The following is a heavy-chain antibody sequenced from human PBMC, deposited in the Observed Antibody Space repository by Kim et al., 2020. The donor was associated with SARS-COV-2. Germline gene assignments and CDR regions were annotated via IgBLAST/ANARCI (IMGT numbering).Heavy chain of an antibody. CDR3: TTDFHSSGYPYYYYYGMDV. Sequence: GGSLRLSCAASGFTFSNAWMSWVRQAPGKGLEWVGRIKSKTDGGTTDYAAPVKGRFTISRDDSKNTLYLQMNSLKTEDTAVYYCTTDFHSSGYPYYYYYGMDVWGQGTTVTVSS. D-gene: IGHD3-22*01. J-gene: IGHJ6*02. V-gene: IGHV3-15*01. CDR1: GFTFSNAW. CDR2: IKSKTDGGTT.